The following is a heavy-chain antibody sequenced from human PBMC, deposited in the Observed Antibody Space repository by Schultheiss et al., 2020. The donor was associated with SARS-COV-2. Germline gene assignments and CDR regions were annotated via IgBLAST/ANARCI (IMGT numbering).Heavy chain of an antibody. CDR1: GFIFSDHY. Sequence: GGSLRLSCAAFGFIFSDHYMDWVRQAPGKGLEWIGRSRNKANLYTTEYAASVKGRFTISRSESNNSMYLQMNTLKTEDTAVYYCTRGFPTTGDCWGQGTLVTVSS. CDR3: TRGFPTTGDC. D-gene: IGHD4-17*01. J-gene: IGHJ4*02. V-gene: IGHV3-72*01. CDR2: SRNKANLYTT.